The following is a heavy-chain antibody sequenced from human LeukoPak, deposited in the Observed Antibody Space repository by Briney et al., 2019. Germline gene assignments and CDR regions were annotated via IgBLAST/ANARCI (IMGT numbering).Heavy chain of an antibody. CDR3: ARGLWFLDY. V-gene: IGHV4-59*12. D-gene: IGHD3-10*01. J-gene: IGHJ4*02. Sequence: SETLSLTCTVSGGSISSYYWSWIRQPPGKGLEWIGYIYYSGSTNYNPSLKSRVTISVDTSKNQFSLQLNSVTPEDTAVYYCARGLWFLDYWGQGTLVTVSS. CDR2: IYYSGST. CDR1: GGSISSYY.